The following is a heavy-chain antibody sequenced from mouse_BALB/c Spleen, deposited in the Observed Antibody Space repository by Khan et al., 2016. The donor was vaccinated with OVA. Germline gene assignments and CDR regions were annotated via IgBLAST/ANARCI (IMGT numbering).Heavy chain of an antibody. D-gene: IGHD3-2*01. CDR3: TRRGTARATLWFAY. Sequence: QVQLQQSGAELVKPGASVKLSCKASGYTFTSYYMYWLKQRPGQGLEWIGEINPSNGGTNFNEKFKSKATLTVEKSSSKAYMQLSSLTSEDSRGDYCTRRGTARATLWFAYWGQGTLVTVSA. V-gene: IGHV1S81*02. J-gene: IGHJ3*01. CDR2: INPSNGGT. CDR1: GYTFTSYY.